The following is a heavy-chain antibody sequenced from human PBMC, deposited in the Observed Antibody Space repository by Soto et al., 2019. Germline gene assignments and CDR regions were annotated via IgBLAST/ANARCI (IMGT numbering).Heavy chain of an antibody. Sequence: SETLSLTCAVYGGSFSGYYWSWIRQPPGKGLEWIGEINHSGSTNYNPSLKSRVTISVDTSKNQFSLKLSSVTAADTAVYYCARGSMATVTTAEYFQHWGQGTLVTVSS. D-gene: IGHD4-17*01. V-gene: IGHV4-34*01. J-gene: IGHJ1*01. CDR2: INHSGST. CDR1: GGSFSGYY. CDR3: ARGSMATVTTAEYFQH.